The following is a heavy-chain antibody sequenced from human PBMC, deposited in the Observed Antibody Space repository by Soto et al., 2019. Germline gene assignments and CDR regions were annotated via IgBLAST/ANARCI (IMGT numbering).Heavy chain of an antibody. D-gene: IGHD3-22*01. Sequence: SETLSLTCAVYGGSFSGYYWSWIRQPPGKGLEWIGEINHSGSTNYNPSLKSRVTISVDTSKNQFSLKLSSVTAADTAVYYCARAFRVTMIVVVITSSWFDPWGQGTLVTVSS. V-gene: IGHV4-34*01. CDR3: ARAFRVTMIVVVITSSWFDP. J-gene: IGHJ5*02. CDR2: INHSGST. CDR1: GGSFSGYY.